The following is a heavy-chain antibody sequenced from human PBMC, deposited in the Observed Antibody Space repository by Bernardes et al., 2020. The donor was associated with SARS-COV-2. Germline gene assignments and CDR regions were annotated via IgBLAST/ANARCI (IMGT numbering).Heavy chain of an antibody. CDR2: TKNRAHSYTT. CDR3: ARASYGSGTYNLDY. CDR1: GFTFSDHY. J-gene: IGHJ4*02. D-gene: IGHD3-10*01. Sequence: GGALRLSCAASGFTFSDHYMDWVRQAPGKGLEWVGRTKNRAHSYTTEYAASVKGRFTISRDDSQNSLYLQMNSLKTEDTAVYYCARASYGSGTYNLDYWGQGTLVTGSS. V-gene: IGHV3-72*01.